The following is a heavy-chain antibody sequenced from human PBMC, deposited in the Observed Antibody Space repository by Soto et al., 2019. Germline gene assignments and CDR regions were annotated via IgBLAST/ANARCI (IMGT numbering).Heavy chain of an antibody. D-gene: IGHD6-13*01. Sequence: ASVKVSCKTSGYTFISNGISWVRQAPGHGLEWMGWISAYNGNTNYAQKFQDRVTMTRETSTSTAYMELRSLRSDDTAVYYCVRDRGSSSWYEFDYWGQGTLVTVSS. V-gene: IGHV1-18*01. CDR1: GYTFISNG. CDR3: VRDRGSSSWYEFDY. CDR2: ISAYNGNT. J-gene: IGHJ4*02.